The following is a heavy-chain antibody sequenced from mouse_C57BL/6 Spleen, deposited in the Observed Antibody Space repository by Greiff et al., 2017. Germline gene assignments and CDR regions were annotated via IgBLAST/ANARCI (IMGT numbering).Heavy chain of an antibody. J-gene: IGHJ3*01. CDR1: GYTFTDYY. Sequence: VQLKESGPVLVKPGASVKMSCKASGYTFTDYYMNWVKQSHGKSLEWIGVINPYNGGTSYNQKFKGKATLTVDKSSSTAYMELNSLTSEDSAVYYCARSYYGSSPAWFAYWGQGTLVTVSA. CDR2: INPYNGGT. V-gene: IGHV1-19*01. CDR3: ARSYYGSSPAWFAY. D-gene: IGHD1-1*01.